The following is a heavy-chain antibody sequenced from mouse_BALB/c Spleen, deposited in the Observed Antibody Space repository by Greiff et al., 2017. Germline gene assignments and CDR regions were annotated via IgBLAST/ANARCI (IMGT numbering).Heavy chain of an antibody. V-gene: IGHV1S127*01. CDR1: GYTFTSYW. D-gene: IGHD1-1*01. CDR2: IDPSDSYT. Sequence: QVQLQQPGAELVKPGASVKMSCKASGYTFTSYWMHWVKQRPGQGLEWIGVIDPSDSYTSYNQKFKGKATLTVDTSSSTAYMQLSSLTSEDSAVYYCTRRDYYGSRVYAMDYWGQGTSVTVSS. J-gene: IGHJ4*01. CDR3: TRRDYYGSRVYAMDY.